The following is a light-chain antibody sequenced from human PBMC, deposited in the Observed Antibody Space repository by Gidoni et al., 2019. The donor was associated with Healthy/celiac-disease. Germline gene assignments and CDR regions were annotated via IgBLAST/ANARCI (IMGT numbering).Light chain of an antibody. Sequence: ELVMTQSPATLSVSPGERATLSCRASQSVGSNLAWYQHKPGQATRLLIYGASTRATGIPARFSGSGSGTEFTLTFSGLQSEDVAVYYCQHYNNWPPWTFGQGTKVEIK. CDR2: GAS. CDR3: QHYNNWPPWT. CDR1: QSVGSN. J-gene: IGKJ1*01. V-gene: IGKV3-15*01.